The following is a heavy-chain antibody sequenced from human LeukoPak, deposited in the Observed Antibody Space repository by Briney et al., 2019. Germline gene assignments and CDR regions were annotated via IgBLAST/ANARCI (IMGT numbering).Heavy chain of an antibody. J-gene: IGHJ4*02. V-gene: IGHV3-30*18. CDR1: GFTFSSYG. CDR3: AKSKGGYNYDY. Sequence: GGSLRLSCAASGFTFSSYGMHWVRQAPGKGLEWVAVISYDGSNKYYADSVKGRFTISRDNSKNTPYLQMNSLRAEDTAVYYCAKSKGGYNYDYWGQGTLVTVSS. D-gene: IGHD5-24*01. CDR2: ISYDGSNK.